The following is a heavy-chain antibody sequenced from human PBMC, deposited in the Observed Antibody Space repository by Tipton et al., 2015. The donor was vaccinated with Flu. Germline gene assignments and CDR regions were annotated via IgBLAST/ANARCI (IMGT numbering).Heavy chain of an antibody. D-gene: IGHD3-22*01. V-gene: IGHV3-53*01. J-gene: IGHJ3*02. CDR1: GFTVSNNY. Sequence: VQLVQSGGGLIQPGGSLRLSCAASGFTVSNNYMSWVRQAPGKGLEWVSVIYSGGSTYYADPVKGRFTISRDNSKNTLYLQMNSLRAEDTAVYYCATTYYLGYYLDAFDIWGQGTMVTVSS. CDR2: IYSGGST. CDR3: ATTYYLGYYLDAFDI.